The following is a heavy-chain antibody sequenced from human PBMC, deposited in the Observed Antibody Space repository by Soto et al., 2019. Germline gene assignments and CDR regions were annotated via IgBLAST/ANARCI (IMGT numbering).Heavy chain of an antibody. CDR3: AKAAYYYGSGSYFPFDY. CDR2: ISGSGGST. Sequence: EVQLLESGGGLVQPGGSLRLSCAASGFTFSSHGMSWVRQAPGKGLKWVSSISGSGGSTYYADSVKGRFTISRDNSKNTLYLQMNSLRVEDTAVYYCAKAAYYYGSGSYFPFDYWGQGTLVTVSS. CDR1: GFTFSSHG. V-gene: IGHV3-23*01. D-gene: IGHD3-10*01. J-gene: IGHJ4*02.